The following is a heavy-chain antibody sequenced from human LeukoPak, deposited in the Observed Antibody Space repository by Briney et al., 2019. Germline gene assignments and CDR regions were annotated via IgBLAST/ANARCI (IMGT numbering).Heavy chain of an antibody. V-gene: IGHV3-30-3*01. CDR2: ISYDGSNK. CDR3: ARDKFTYYYDSSGYQNWFDP. J-gene: IGHJ5*02. D-gene: IGHD3-22*01. Sequence: LSGRSLRLSCAASGFTFSSNVMHWVRQAPGKGLEWVAVISYDGSNKYYADSVKGRFTISRDIPQNTLYLQMNSLRPDDTAVYYCARDKFTYYYDSSGYQNWFDPWGQGTLVTVSS. CDR1: GFTFSSNV.